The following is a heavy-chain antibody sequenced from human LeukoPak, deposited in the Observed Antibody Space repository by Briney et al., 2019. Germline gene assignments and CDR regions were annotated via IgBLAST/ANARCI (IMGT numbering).Heavy chain of an antibody. V-gene: IGHV1-2*02. CDR3: ARVDSGSYLFDY. CDR2: INPNSGGT. Sequence: GASVKVSCKASGYTLTGYYMHWVRQAPGQGLEWMGWINPNSGGTNYAQKFQGRVTMTRDTSISTAYMELSRLRSDDTAVYYCARVDSGSYLFDYWGQGTLVTVSS. J-gene: IGHJ4*02. D-gene: IGHD1-26*01. CDR1: GYTLTGYY.